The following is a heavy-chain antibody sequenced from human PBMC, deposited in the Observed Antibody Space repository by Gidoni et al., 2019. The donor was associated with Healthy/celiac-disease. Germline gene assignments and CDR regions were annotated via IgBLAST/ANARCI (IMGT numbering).Heavy chain of an antibody. CDR3: AYDFWSGYDSQNYDYYGMDV. CDR2: IIPIFGTA. CDR1: GGTFSSYA. Sequence: QVQLVQSGAEVKKPGSSVKVSCKASGGTFSSYAISWVRQAPGQGLEWMGGIIPIFGTANYAQKFQGRVTITADKSTSTAYMELSSLRSEDTAVYYCAYDFWSGYDSQNYDYYGMDVWGQGTTVTVSS. D-gene: IGHD3-3*01. V-gene: IGHV1-69*06. J-gene: IGHJ6*02.